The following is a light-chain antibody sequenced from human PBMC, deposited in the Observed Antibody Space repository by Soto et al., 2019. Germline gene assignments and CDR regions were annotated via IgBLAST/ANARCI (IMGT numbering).Light chain of an antibody. Sequence: AIQMTQSPSSLSASIGNRVTITCRASQAIRNDLGWYQQKPGKAPNLLIYAASNLQSGVPSRFSGSGSGTDFTLTISSLQPEDFATYYCLQDYSYPRTFGQGTKVEIK. CDR1: QAIRND. CDR3: LQDYSYPRT. V-gene: IGKV1-6*01. CDR2: AAS. J-gene: IGKJ1*01.